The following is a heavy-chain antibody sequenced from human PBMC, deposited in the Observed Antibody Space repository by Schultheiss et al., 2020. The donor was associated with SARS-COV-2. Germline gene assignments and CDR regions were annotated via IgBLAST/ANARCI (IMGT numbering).Heavy chain of an antibody. D-gene: IGHD2-15*01. J-gene: IGHJ3*02. CDR3: ARPRCSGGSCYPDAFDI. CDR2: IYPGDSDT. V-gene: IGHV5-51*01. Sequence: GGSLRLSCKGSGYSFTSYWIGWVRQMPGKGLEWMGIIYPGDSDTRYSPSFQGQVTISADKSLSAAYLQWTSLKASDTAMYYCARPRCSGGSCYPDAFDIWGQGTMVTVSS. CDR1: GYSFTSYW.